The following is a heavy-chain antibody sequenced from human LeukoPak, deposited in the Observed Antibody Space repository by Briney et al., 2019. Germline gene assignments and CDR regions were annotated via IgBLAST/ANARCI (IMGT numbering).Heavy chain of an antibody. CDR3: ARGRGVSGVIDY. J-gene: IGHJ4*02. CDR1: GFTFSSYG. CDR2: IWYDGSNK. D-gene: IGHD5/OR15-5a*01. Sequence: GGSLRLSCAASGFTFSSYGMHWVRQAPGKGLEWVAVIWYDGSNKYYADSVKGRFTISRDNSKNTLYLQMNSLRAEDTAVYYCARGRGVSGVIDYWGQGTLVTVSP. V-gene: IGHV3-33*01.